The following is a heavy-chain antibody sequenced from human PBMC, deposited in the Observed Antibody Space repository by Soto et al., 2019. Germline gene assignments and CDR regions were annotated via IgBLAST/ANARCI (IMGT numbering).Heavy chain of an antibody. J-gene: IGHJ6*02. Sequence: PGESLKISGKGSGYSFTNYWIGWVREMPGKGLEWMGIIYPGDSDTRYSPSFQGKVTISADKSISTAYLQWSSLKASDTAMYYCARHPPYYGSGSSSYYYYGMDVWGQGTTVTVSS. V-gene: IGHV5-51*01. CDR1: GYSFTNYW. CDR2: IYPGDSDT. CDR3: ARHPPYYGSGSSSYYYYGMDV. D-gene: IGHD3-10*01.